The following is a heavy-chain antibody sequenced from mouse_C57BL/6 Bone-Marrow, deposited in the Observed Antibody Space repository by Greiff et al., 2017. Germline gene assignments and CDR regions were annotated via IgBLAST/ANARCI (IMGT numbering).Heavy chain of an antibody. CDR2: IYPGNSDT. V-gene: IGHV1-5*01. CDR3: TVRGAY. J-gene: IGHJ3*01. Sequence: EVQLQQSGTVLARPGASVKMSCKTSGYTFTNYWMHWVKQRPGQGLEWIGAIYPGNSDTSYNQKFKGKAKLTAVTSASTAYMELSSLTNEDSAVYYCTVRGAYWGQGTLVTVSA. CDR1: GYTFTNYW.